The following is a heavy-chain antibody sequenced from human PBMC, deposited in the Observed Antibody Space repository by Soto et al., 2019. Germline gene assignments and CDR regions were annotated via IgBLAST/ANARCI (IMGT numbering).Heavy chain of an antibody. CDR1: GGTFSSYA. CDR2: IIPIFGTA. D-gene: IGHD1-26*01. J-gene: IGHJ4*02. Sequence: QVQLVQSGAEVKKPGSSVKVSCKASGGTFSSYAISWVRQAPGQGLEWMGGIIPIFGTAHYAQKFQGRVTITADESTSTAYMELSSLRSEDTDAYYCARGSQYSGSYWEFDYWGQGTLVTVSS. V-gene: IGHV1-69*01. CDR3: ARGSQYSGSYWEFDY.